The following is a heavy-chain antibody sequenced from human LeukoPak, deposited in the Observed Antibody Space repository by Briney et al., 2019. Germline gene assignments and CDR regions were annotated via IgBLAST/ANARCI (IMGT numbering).Heavy chain of an antibody. D-gene: IGHD2-2*01. V-gene: IGHV3-11*01. J-gene: IGHJ4*02. CDR1: GFTFSDYY. CDR3: ASCLGSYLLPSGLAPKPRSTSCYLLDY. CDR2: ISSSGSTI. Sequence: GGSLRLSCAASGFTFSDYYMSWIRQAPGKGLEWVSYISSSGSTIYYADSVKGRFTISRDNAKNSLYLQMNSLRAEDTAVYYCASCLGSYLLPSGLAPKPRSTSCYLLDYWAREPWSPSPQ.